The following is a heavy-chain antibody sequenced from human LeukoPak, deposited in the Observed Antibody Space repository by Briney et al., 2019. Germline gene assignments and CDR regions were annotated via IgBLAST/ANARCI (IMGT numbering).Heavy chain of an antibody. V-gene: IGHV3-30*02. J-gene: IGHJ4*02. D-gene: IGHD6-13*01. CDR3: AKDFGIAPYYFDY. CDR1: GFTFSSYG. Sequence: GGSLRLSCAASGFTFSSYGMHWVRQAPGKGLEWVAFIRYDGSNKYYADSVKGRFTISRDNSKNTLYLQMNSLRAEDTAMYYCAKDFGIAPYYFDYWGQGTLVTVSS. CDR2: IRYDGSNK.